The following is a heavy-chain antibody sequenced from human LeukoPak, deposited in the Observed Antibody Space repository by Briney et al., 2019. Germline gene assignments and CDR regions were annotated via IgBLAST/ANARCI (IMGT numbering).Heavy chain of an antibody. CDR1: GGSISSGSYY. CDR2: IYTSGST. Sequence: SETLSLTCTVSGGSISSGSYYWSWIRQPAGKRLEWIGRIYTSGSTNYNPSLKSRVTISVDTSKNQFSLKLSSVTAADTAVYYCARDLFSSSWYANDAFDIWGQGTMVTVSS. CDR3: ARDLFSSSWYANDAFDI. J-gene: IGHJ3*02. D-gene: IGHD6-13*01. V-gene: IGHV4-61*02.